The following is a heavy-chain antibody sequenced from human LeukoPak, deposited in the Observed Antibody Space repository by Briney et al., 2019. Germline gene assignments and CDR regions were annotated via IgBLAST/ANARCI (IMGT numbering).Heavy chain of an antibody. Sequence: GASVKVSCKASGYTFTGYYMHWVRQAPGQGLEWMGRINPNSGGTNYAQKFQGRVTMTRDTSISTAYMELSRPRSDDTAVYYCARERDGYNLDAFDYWGQGTLVTVSS. CDR2: INPNSGGT. J-gene: IGHJ4*02. D-gene: IGHD5-24*01. CDR3: ARERDGYNLDAFDY. V-gene: IGHV1-2*06. CDR1: GYTFTGYY.